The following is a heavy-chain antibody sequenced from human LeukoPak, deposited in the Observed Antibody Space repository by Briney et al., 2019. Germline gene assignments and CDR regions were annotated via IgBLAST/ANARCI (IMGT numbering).Heavy chain of an antibody. CDR2: ISAYNNNT. D-gene: IGHD3-22*01. J-gene: IGHJ5*02. V-gene: IGHV1-18*01. CDR1: GYTFTAYG. CDR3: ARGHYSGYYETSFDP. Sequence: ASVKVSCKASGYTFTAYGISWVRQAPGQGLEWMGWISAYNNNTNYAQKLQDRVTMTTDTSTRTAYMELRSLRSDDTAMYYCARGHYSGYYETSFDPWGQGTLVTVSS.